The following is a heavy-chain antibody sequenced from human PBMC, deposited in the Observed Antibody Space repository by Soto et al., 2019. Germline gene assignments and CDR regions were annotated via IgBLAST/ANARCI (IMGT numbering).Heavy chain of an antibody. CDR3: AKDRQPEGSWTFDA. D-gene: IGHD2-15*01. CDR2: IHIGGNT. J-gene: IGHJ4*02. CDR1: GFSFSNYA. V-gene: IGHV3-23*01. Sequence: EVQLLESGGDLVQPGGSLRLSCAASGFSFSNYAMAWVRQAPGKGLELVSEIHIGGNTGYADSMKGRVTISRDNSKNTLYLQMNSLRVEDTARYYCAKDRQPEGSWTFDARGQGTLVTVSS.